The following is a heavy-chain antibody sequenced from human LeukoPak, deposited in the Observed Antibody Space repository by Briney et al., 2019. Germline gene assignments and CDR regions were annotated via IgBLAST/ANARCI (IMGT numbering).Heavy chain of an antibody. CDR3: ARVVHKTSFDY. CDR2: IYYSGST. J-gene: IGHJ4*02. CDR1: GGSISSGSYY. Sequence: PSETLSLTCTVSGGSISSGSYYWSWIRQPPGKGLEWIGYIYYSGSTNYNPSLKSRVTISVDTSKNQFSLKLSSVTAADTAVYYCARVVHKTSFDYWGQGTLVTVSS. V-gene: IGHV4-61*01. D-gene: IGHD3-16*02.